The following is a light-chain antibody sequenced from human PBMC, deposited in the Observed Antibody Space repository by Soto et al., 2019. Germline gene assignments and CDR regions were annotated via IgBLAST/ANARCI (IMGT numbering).Light chain of an antibody. CDR2: GAS. CDR3: HQSYSFPPT. Sequence: DIQVTQSPPTLSASVGDRVTITCRASQTISTWMAWYQQKPGKAPNLLIYGASTLESGVPSRFSGGGSGTEFTLTISSLQPEDFATYYCHQSYSFPPTFGQGTRLEIK. V-gene: IGKV1-5*01. J-gene: IGKJ5*01. CDR1: QTISTW.